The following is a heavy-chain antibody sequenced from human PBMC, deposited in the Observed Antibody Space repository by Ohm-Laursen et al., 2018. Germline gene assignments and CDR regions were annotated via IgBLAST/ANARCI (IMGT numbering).Heavy chain of an antibody. CDR3: TTDPRDYGDYGYYFDY. Sequence: SLRLSCAASGFTFSNVCMSWVRQAPGQGLEWVGRIKSKTDGGTIDYAAPVKGRFTLSRDDSKNTLYLQMNSLKTEDTAVYYCTTDPRDYGDYGYYFDYWGQGTLVTGSS. D-gene: IGHD4-17*01. V-gene: IGHV3-15*01. CDR2: IKSKTDGGTI. J-gene: IGHJ4*02. CDR1: GFTFSNVC.